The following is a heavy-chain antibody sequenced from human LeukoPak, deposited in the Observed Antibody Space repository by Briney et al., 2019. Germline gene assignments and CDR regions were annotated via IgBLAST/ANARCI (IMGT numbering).Heavy chain of an antibody. D-gene: IGHD4-17*01. J-gene: IGHJ6*02. CDR3: ARKTVTYYYYGMDV. V-gene: IGHV1-18*01. Sequence: GSSVKVSCKASGYTFTSYGISWVRQAPGQGLEWMGWISAYNGNTNYAQKLQGRVTMTTDTSTSTAYMELRSLRSDDTAVYYCARKTVTYYYYGMDVWGQGTTVTVSS. CDR1: GYTFTSYG. CDR2: ISAYNGNT.